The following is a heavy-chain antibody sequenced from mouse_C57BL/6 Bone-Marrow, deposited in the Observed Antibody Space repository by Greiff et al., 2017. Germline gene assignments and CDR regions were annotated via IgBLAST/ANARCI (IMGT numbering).Heavy chain of an antibody. CDR1: GYTFTDYN. CDR2: INPNNGGT. D-gene: IGHD1-1*01. CDR3: ARRRVVVLYAMDY. V-gene: IGHV1-18*01. Sequence: VQLQQSGPELVKPGASVKIPCKASGYTFTDYNMDWVKQSHGKSLEWIGDINPNNGGTIYNQKFKGKATLTVDKSSSTAYMELRSLTSEDTAVYYCARRRVVVLYAMDYWGQGTSVTVSS. J-gene: IGHJ4*01.